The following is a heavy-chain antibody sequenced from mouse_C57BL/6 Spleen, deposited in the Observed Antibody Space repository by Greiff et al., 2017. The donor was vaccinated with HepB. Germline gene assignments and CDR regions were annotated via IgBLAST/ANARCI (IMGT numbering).Heavy chain of an antibody. D-gene: IGHD1-1*01. CDR2: IDPETGGT. CDR1: GYTFTDYE. J-gene: IGHJ2*01. V-gene: IGHV1-15*01. Sequence: VKLQESGAELVRPGASVTLSCKASGYTFTDYEMHWVKQTPVHGLEWIGAIDPETGGTAYNQKFKGKAILTADKSSSTAYMELRSLTSEDSAVYYCTRPLFTTVLDYWGQGTTLTVSS. CDR3: TRPLFTTVLDY.